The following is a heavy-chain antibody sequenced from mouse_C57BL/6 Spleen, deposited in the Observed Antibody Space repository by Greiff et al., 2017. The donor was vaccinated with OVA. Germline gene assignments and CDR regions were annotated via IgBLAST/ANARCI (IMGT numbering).Heavy chain of an antibody. CDR1: GYAFSSYW. D-gene: IGHD2-5*01. CDR3: ARRDSNHYFDV. V-gene: IGHV1-80*01. CDR2: IYPGDGDT. J-gene: IGHJ1*03. Sequence: QVQLKESGAELVKPGASVKISCKASGYAFSSYWMNWVKQRPGKGLEWIGQIYPGDGDTNYNGKFKGKATLTADKSSSTAYMQLSSLTSEDSAVYFCARRDSNHYFDVWGTGTTVTVSS.